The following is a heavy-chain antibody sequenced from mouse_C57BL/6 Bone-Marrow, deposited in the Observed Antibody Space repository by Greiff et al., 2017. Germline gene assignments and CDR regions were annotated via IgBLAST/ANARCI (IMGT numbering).Heavy chain of an antibody. D-gene: IGHD2-2*01. CDR3: ARDYYGYDDYAMDY. V-gene: IGHV1-61*01. Sequence: QVQLQQPGAELVRPGSSVKLSCKASGYTFTSYWMDWVKQRPGQGLEWIGNIYPSDSETHYNQKFKDKATLTVDKSSSTAYMELRSLTSEDSAVYFCARDYYGYDDYAMDYWGQGTSVTVSS. CDR2: IYPSDSET. J-gene: IGHJ4*01. CDR1: GYTFTSYW.